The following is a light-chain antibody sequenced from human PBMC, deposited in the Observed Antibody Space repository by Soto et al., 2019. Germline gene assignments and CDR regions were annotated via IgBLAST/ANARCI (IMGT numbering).Light chain of an antibody. CDR2: DNN. Sequence: QSALTQPPSASGSPGQSVTISCTGTSSDVGGYHYVSWYQQLPGTAPKLLIYDNNKRPSGIPDRFSGSKSGTSATLGITGLQTGDEADYYCGTWDSSLSAYVFGTGTKLTVL. CDR1: SSDVGGYHY. CDR3: GTWDSSLSAYV. V-gene: IGLV1-51*01. J-gene: IGLJ1*01.